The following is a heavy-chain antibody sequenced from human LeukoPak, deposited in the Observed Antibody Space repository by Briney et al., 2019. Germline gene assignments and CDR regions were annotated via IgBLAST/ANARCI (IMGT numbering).Heavy chain of an antibody. J-gene: IGHJ4*02. CDR1: GGSISSGGYY. CDR3: ARVPLTAAPGFFDY. CDR2: IYYSGST. D-gene: IGHD2-2*01. V-gene: IGHV4-31*03. Sequence: SETLSLTCTVSGGSISSGGYYWSWIRQHPGKGLEWIGYIYYSGSTYYNPSLKSRVTISVDTSKNQFSLKLSSVTAADTAVYYCARVPLTAAPGFFDYWGQGTLVTVSS.